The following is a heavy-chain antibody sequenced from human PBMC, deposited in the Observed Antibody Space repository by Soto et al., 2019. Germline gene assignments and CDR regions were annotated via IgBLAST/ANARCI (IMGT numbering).Heavy chain of an antibody. CDR2: MFHSGTT. V-gene: IGHV4-4*02. CDR1: GGSISTTKW. CDR3: GAGSCINGVCQSPY. J-gene: IGHJ4*02. D-gene: IGHD2-8*01. Sequence: SETLSLTCTVSGGSISTTKWWSWVRQPPGKGLEWVGEMFHSGTTNYNSALKSRITISVDKSKNQFSLELSSVTAADTAVYYCGAGSCINGVCQSPYWGQGTLVTVSS.